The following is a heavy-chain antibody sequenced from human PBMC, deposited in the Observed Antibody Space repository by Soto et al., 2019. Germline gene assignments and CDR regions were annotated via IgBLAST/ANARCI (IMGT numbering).Heavy chain of an antibody. J-gene: IGHJ4*02. D-gene: IGHD5-12*01. CDR3: AREGWLQYFDY. V-gene: IGHV1-69*06. CDR1: GGTFSSYA. CDR2: IIPIFGTA. Sequence: ASVKVSCKASGGTFSSYAISWVRQAPGQGLEWMGGIIPIFGTANYAQKFQGRVTITADKSTSTAYMELSSLRSEDTAVYYCAREGWLQYFDYWGQGTLVTVSS.